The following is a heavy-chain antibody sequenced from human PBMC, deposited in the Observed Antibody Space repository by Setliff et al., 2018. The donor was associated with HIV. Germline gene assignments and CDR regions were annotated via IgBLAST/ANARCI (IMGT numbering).Heavy chain of an antibody. CDR3: AKRTFGSGRLDP. CDR1: GDSISSGSYY. D-gene: IGHD3-16*01. J-gene: IGHJ5*02. V-gene: IGHV4-61*09. CDR2: IHTTGST. Sequence: SETLSLTCSVSGDSISSGSYYWSWIRLPAGKGLEWIGQIHTTGSTNYNPSLKSRVTISMDTSKNQFSLNLKSVTATDTAVYYCAKRTFGSGRLDPWGQGTLVTVSS.